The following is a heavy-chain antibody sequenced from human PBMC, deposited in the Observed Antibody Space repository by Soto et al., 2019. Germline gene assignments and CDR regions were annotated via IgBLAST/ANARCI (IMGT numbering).Heavy chain of an antibody. CDR2: ISGSGATV. CDR3: ASHRMGSIDS. Sequence: GGSLRLSCAESGVALTDCHMSWVRKPPGKGLEWISYISGSGATVYYADSVRGRFSISRDDAKKSLYLEMNNLKAEDTAVYYCASHRMGSIDSWCQGMLGTLSS. V-gene: IGHV3-11*01. J-gene: IGHJ5*01. CDR1: GVALTDCH.